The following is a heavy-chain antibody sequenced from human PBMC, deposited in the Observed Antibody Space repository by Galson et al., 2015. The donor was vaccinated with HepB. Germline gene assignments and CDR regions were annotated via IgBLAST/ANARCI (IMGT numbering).Heavy chain of an antibody. CDR1: GYTFTSYY. CDR3: ARDGGTYYGGY. V-gene: IGHV1-46*01. J-gene: IGHJ4*02. D-gene: IGHD1-26*01. CDR2: INPSGGRT. Sequence: SVKVSCKASGYTFTSYYMHWVRQAPGQGLEWMGVINPSGGRTSYGQKFQDRVTMTRDTSTSTVYMELSSLRSEDTAVYYCARDGGTYYGGYWGQGTLVTVSS.